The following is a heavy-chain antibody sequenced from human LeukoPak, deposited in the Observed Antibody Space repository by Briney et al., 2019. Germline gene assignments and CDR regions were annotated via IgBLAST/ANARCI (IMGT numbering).Heavy chain of an antibody. V-gene: IGHV1-2*02. J-gene: IGHJ4*02. CDR3: ARLPVIVGAWSPIDY. D-gene: IGHD1-26*01. Sequence: REASVKVSCKASGYIFTGYYMHWVRQAPGQGLEWMGWINPESGGTNYAQQFQGRVTMTRDTSISTAYMELTSLRSDDTAVYYCARLPVIVGAWSPIDYWGQGTRVTVSS. CDR2: INPESGGT. CDR1: GYIFTGYY.